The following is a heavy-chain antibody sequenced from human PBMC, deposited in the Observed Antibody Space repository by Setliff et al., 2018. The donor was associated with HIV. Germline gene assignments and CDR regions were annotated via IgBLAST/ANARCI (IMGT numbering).Heavy chain of an antibody. CDR3: ARVTSAHPTYYYYYMDV. D-gene: IGHD6-25*01. J-gene: IGHJ6*03. CDR1: GGSISSGGYY. V-gene: IGHV4-31*03. CDR2: IYYSGST. Sequence: SPSLTCTVSGGSISSGGYYWSWIRQHPGKGLEWIGYIYYSGSTYYNPSLKSRVTISVDTSKNQFSLKLSSVTAADTAVYYCARVTSAHPTYYYYYMDVWGKGTTVTVSS.